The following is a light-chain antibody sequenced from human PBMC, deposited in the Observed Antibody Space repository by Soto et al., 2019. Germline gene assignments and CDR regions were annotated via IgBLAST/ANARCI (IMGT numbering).Light chain of an antibody. CDR1: SSNIGAGYD. CDR3: HSYDSSLSGLV. J-gene: IGLJ1*01. V-gene: IGLV1-40*01. Sequence: QSVLTQPPSVSGAPGQRVTISCTGSSSNIGAGYDVHWYQQLPGTAPKLLIYGNSNRPSGVPDRFSGSKSGTSASLAITGLQAEGDADYYCHSYDSSLSGLVFGTGTKLTVL. CDR2: GNS.